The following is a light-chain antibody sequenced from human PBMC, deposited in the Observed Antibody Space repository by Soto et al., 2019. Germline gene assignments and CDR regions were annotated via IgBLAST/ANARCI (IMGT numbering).Light chain of an antibody. CDR2: EVS. Sequence: QSVLTQPPSASGSPGQSVTISCTGTSSDVGGYNYVSWYQQHPGKAPKLMIYEVSTRPSGVPDRFSGSKSGNTASPTVSGLQAEDEADYYCSSYAGSNNWNFGTGTKLTVL. CDR1: SSDVGGYNY. CDR3: SSYAGSNNWN. J-gene: IGLJ1*01. V-gene: IGLV2-8*01.